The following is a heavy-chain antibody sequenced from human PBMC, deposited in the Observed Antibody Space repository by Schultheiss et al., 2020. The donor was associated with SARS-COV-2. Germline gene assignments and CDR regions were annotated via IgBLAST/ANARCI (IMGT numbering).Heavy chain of an antibody. V-gene: IGHV3-NL1*01. J-gene: IGHJ4*02. D-gene: IGHD2-21*01. Sequence: GGSLRLSCAASGFIFSSYGMHWVRQSPGKGLEWVAVIYSGGSTYYADSVKGRFTISRDNSKNTLYLQMNSLRAEDTAVYYCARGAIPFDYWGQGTLVTVSS. CDR2: IYSGGST. CDR1: GFIFSSYG. CDR3: ARGAIPFDY.